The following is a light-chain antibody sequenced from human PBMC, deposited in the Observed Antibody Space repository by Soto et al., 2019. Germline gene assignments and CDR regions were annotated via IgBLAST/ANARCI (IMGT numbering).Light chain of an antibody. CDR2: LGS. CDR1: QSLRHQNGYNY. J-gene: IGKJ2*01. CDR3: IQTLQAPYS. Sequence: DIVMTQSPLSLPVTPGEPASISCRSSQSLRHQNGYNYLDWYLQKPGQSPQVLIYLGSNRASGVPDRVSGSGSGTVFTLKISRVEAEDVGVYYCIQTLQAPYSFGQGTKLEIK. V-gene: IGKV2-28*01.